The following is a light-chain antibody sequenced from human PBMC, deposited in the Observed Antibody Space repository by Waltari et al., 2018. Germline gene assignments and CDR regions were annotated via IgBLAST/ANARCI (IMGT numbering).Light chain of an antibody. Sequence: SFELTQTPSESVSPGQTASITCSGDQLAGRYVSLYQHKPGQSPVLLIYQDNMRPSGIPERFSGSNSGNTATLTISGTQAMDEADYYCAAWDNSTFVLFGGGTKVTVL. CDR2: QDN. V-gene: IGLV3-1*01. CDR3: AAWDNSTFVL. CDR1: QLAGRY. J-gene: IGLJ2*01.